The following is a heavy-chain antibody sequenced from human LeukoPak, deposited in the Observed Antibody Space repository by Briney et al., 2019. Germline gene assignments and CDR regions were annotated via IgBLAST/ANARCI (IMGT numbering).Heavy chain of an antibody. J-gene: IGHJ6*03. CDR3: ARHRGTWYGSGQTLKYYMDV. D-gene: IGHD6-13*01. Sequence: ASVKVSCKASGYTSTGYYMHWVRQAPGQGLEWMGWINPNSGGTNYAQKFQGRVTMTRDTSISTAYLQWSSLKASDTAMYYCARHRGTWYGSGQTLKYYMDVWGKGTTVTVSS. CDR2: INPNSGGT. CDR1: GYTSTGYY. V-gene: IGHV1-2*02.